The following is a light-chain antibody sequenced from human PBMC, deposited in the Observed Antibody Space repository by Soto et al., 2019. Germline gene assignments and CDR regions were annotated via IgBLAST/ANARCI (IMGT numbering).Light chain of an antibody. CDR2: AAS. CDR1: QDIDVS. V-gene: IGKV1-5*01. Sequence: DIQMTQFPSTLSASVGDRVTITFRASQDIDVSLAWFQQRPGEAPKLLIFAASGLESGVPSTLSGSGSGTEFTLTISSVQPEDFATYFCQHYETFSWTFGQGTKVDIK. CDR3: QHYETFSWT. J-gene: IGKJ1*01.